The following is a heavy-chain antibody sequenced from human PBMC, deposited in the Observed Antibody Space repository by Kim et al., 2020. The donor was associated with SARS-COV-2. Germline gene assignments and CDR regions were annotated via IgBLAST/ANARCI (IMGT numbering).Heavy chain of an antibody. D-gene: IGHD6-13*01. V-gene: IGHV1-18*01. J-gene: IGHJ4*02. CDR3: ARRVSLAAADS. CDR2: T. Sequence: TNSAQKLQGRVTMTTDPSTSTVYMELRSLRSDDTAVYYCARRVSLAAADSWGQGTLVTVSS.